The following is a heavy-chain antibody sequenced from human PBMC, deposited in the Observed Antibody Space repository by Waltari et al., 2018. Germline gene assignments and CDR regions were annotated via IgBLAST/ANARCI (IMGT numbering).Heavy chain of an antibody. CDR3: ARMKRYCSGGSCPTHFQH. J-gene: IGHJ1*01. CDR1: GGSFSGYS. Sequence: QVQLQQWGAGLLKPSETLSLTCAVYGGSFSGYSWSWIRQHQGKGLEWIGEINHSGSTNYNPSLKSRVTISVDTSKNQFSLKLSSVTAADTAVYYCARMKRYCSGGSCPTHFQHWGQGTLVTVSS. D-gene: IGHD2-15*01. V-gene: IGHV4-34*01. CDR2: INHSGST.